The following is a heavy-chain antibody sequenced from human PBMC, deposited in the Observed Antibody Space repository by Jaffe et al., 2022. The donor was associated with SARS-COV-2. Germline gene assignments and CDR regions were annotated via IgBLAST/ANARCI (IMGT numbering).Heavy chain of an antibody. V-gene: IGHV3-7*03. J-gene: IGHJ4*02. CDR1: GFSFSSYW. CDR3: ARLTYYDTRGYPPAFDY. D-gene: IGHD3-22*01. CDR2: IKQDGSEK. Sequence: EVQLVESGGGLVQPGGSLRFSCTASGFSFSSYWMSWVRQAPGKGLEWVANIKQDGSEKYYVDSVKGRFTISRDNARNSLYLQMNSLRAEDTAVYYCARLTYYDTRGYPPAFDYWGQGTLVTVSS.